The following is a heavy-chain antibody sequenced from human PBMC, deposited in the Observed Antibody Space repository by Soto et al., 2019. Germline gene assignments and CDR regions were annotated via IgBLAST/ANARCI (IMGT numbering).Heavy chain of an antibody. Sequence: GASVKVSCKASGYTFTSYDINWVRQATGQGLEWMGRMNPNSGNTGYAQKFQGRVTMTRNTSISTAYMELSSLRSEDTAVYYCARTLRFLEWLLSPDYYYYYMDVWGKGTTVTVSS. D-gene: IGHD3-3*01. CDR1: GYTFTSYD. V-gene: IGHV1-8*01. CDR3: ARTLRFLEWLLSPDYYYYYMDV. J-gene: IGHJ6*03. CDR2: MNPNSGNT.